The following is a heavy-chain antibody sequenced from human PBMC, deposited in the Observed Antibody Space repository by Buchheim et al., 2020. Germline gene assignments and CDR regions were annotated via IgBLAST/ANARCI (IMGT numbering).Heavy chain of an antibody. CDR1: GYTFTSYY. Sequence: QVQLVQSGAEVKKPGASVKVSCKASGYTFTSYYMHWVRQAPGQGLEWMGIINPSGGSTSYAQKFQGRVTMTRDTSTSTVSMELSSLRSEDTAVYYCARDLTIFGVAKGPMDVWGKGTT. CDR2: INPSGGST. D-gene: IGHD3-3*01. CDR3: ARDLTIFGVAKGPMDV. V-gene: IGHV1-46*01. J-gene: IGHJ6*03.